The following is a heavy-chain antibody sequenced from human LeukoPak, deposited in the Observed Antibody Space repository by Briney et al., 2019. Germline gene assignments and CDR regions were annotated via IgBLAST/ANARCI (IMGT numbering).Heavy chain of an antibody. CDR1: GYTFNSYA. J-gene: IGHJ4*02. CDR3: ARGRTMPFDN. CDR2: VSAYSGAT. V-gene: IGHV1-18*01. Sequence: ASVQVSRKASGYTFNSYAITWVRQAPGQGLEWMGRVSAYSGATAYAQEFQHRVTMTTDTSTNTAYMELRSLRSDDTAVYYCARGRTMPFDNWGQGTLVTVSS. D-gene: IGHD2-2*01.